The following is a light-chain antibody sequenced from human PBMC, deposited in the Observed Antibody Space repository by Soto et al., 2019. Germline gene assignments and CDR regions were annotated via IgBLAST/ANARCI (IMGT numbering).Light chain of an antibody. CDR1: QSVSSY. V-gene: IGKV3-11*01. CDR2: DAS. CDR3: QQRSNWPPIT. Sequence: EIVLTQSPATLSLSPGERATLSCRASQSVSSYLAWYQQKPGQAPRLLIYDASNRATGIPARFSGSGSGTDFPLTISSLKPEDFAVYYWQQRSNWPPITFGQGTRLEIK. J-gene: IGKJ5*01.